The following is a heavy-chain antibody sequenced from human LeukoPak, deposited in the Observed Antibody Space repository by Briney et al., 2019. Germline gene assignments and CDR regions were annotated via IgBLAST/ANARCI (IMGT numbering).Heavy chain of an antibody. V-gene: IGHV3-74*01. Sequence: PGGSLRLSCAASGFTFSNYWMHWVRQAPGKGLGWVSRINSDVSSTTSADSVKGRFTISRDTAKNTLYLQMNSLRAEDTAVYYCAKGGATVIDYWGQGTLVTVSS. CDR1: GFTFSNYW. J-gene: IGHJ4*02. D-gene: IGHD4-17*01. CDR2: INSDVSST. CDR3: AKGGATVIDY.